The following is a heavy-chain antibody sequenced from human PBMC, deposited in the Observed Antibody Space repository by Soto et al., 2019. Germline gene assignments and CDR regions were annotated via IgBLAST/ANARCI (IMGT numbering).Heavy chain of an antibody. CDR1: GASISSSNW. CDR3: ARAPRQDYYDSSGYKSPLVE. CDR2: IYHSGST. V-gene: IGHV4-4*02. D-gene: IGHD3-22*01. J-gene: IGHJ4*02. Sequence: SETLSLTCAVSGASISSSNWWSWVRQPPGKGLEWIGEIYHSGSTNYNPSLKSRVTISVDKSKNQFSLKLSSVTAADTAVYYCARAPRQDYYDSSGYKSPLVEWGRGTLVTVSS.